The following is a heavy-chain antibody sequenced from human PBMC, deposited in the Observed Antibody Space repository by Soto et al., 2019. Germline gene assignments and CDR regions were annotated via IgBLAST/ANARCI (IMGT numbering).Heavy chain of an antibody. CDR2: FSYGGGT. V-gene: IGHV4-59*08. CDR3: ARHVRDAYTARAF. D-gene: IGHD2-2*01. Sequence: SETLSVTCTVSGGSISDDYWSWIRQPPGKGLEWIGYFSYGGGTNNSPSLKSRATISGDTSKNQFSLNLSSVTAADTAVYYCARHVRDAYTARAFWGQGTLVTVSS. CDR1: GGSISDDY. J-gene: IGHJ4*02.